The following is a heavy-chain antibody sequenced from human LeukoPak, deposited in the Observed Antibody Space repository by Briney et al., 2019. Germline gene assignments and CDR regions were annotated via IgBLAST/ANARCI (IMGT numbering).Heavy chain of an antibody. CDR1: GFTFDDYA. D-gene: IGHD3-10*01. CDR2: ISWNSGSI. V-gene: IGHV3-9*01. CDR3: AKVPVGGYYFDY. Sequence: GGSLRLSCAASGFTFDDYAMHWVRQAPGKGLEWVSGISWNSGSIGYADSVKGRFTISRDNAKNSLYLQMNSLRAEDTALYYCAKVPVGGYYFDYWGQGTLVTVSS. J-gene: IGHJ4*02.